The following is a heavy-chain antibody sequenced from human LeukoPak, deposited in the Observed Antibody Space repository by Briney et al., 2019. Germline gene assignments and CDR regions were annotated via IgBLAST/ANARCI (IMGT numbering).Heavy chain of an antibody. V-gene: IGHV4-34*01. CDR1: GGSFSGYY. D-gene: IGHD6-6*01. CDR2: INHSGST. CDR3: ARGGVAARRGLSY. Sequence: SETLSLTCAVYGGSFSGYYWSWIRQPPGKGLEWIGEINHSGSTIYNPSLKSRVTISVDTSKNQFSLKLSSVTAADTAVYYCARGGVAARRGLSYWGQGTLVTVSS. J-gene: IGHJ4*02.